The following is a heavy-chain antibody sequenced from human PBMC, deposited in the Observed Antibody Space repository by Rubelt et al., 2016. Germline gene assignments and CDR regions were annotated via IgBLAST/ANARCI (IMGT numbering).Heavy chain of an antibody. D-gene: IGHD5-24*01. V-gene: IGHV7-4-1*02. CDR2: INTNTGNP. J-gene: IGHJ4*02. Sequence: QVQLVQSGSELKKPGASVKVSCKASGYTFTTYPMNWVRQAPGQGLEWMGWINTNTGNPTYAQDFTGRFVFSLDTSVSTAYLQISSLKAEDTAVYYCARDHRDGYNFGSYYFDYWGQGTLVTVSS. CDR3: ARDHRDGYNFGSYYFDY. CDR1: GYTFTTYP.